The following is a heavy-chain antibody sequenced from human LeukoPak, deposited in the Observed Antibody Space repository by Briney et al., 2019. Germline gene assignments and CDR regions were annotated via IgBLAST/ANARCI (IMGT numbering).Heavy chain of an antibody. D-gene: IGHD1-1*01. CDR3: ARGNWNDESYYYYMDV. CDR2: INWNGGST. Sequence: PGGSLRLSCAASGFTFDDYGMSWVRQAPGKGLEWVSGINWNGGSTGYADSVKGRFTISRDNAKNSLYLQMNSLRAEDTALYYCARGNWNDESYYYYMDVWGKGTTVTASS. J-gene: IGHJ6*03. V-gene: IGHV3-20*04. CDR1: GFTFDDYG.